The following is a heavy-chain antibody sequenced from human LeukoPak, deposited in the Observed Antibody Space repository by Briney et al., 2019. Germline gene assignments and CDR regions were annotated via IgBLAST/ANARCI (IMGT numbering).Heavy chain of an antibody. CDR1: GFIFGDYY. V-gene: IGHV3-11*01. CDR2: ISRSGGTI. CDR3: AQCRRISTGDSYYFDY. J-gene: IGHJ4*02. Sequence: GGSLRLSCAASGFIFGDYYMTWIRQAPGKGLEWLSYISRSGGTIYYADSVKGRFTISRDNAKNSLYLQMNSLRAEDTVVYYCAQCRRISTGDSYYFDYWGQGALVTVSS. D-gene: IGHD2-2*01.